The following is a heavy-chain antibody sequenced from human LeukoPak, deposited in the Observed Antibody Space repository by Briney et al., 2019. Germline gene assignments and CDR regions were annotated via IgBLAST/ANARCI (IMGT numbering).Heavy chain of an antibody. CDR3: ARHEVSYYDFWSGYYTGIGSFNWFDP. CDR2: MCYSGAT. V-gene: IGHV4-39*01. J-gene: IGHJ5*02. D-gene: IGHD3-3*01. Sequence: SETLSLTCTVSGDSISSNNCFWGWIRQPPGKGLEWIGSMCYSGATYYNPPLKSRVTMSVDTSKKQFSLKLSSVTAADTAVYYCARHEVSYYDFWSGYYTGIGSFNWFDPWGQGTLVTVSS. CDR1: GDSISSNNCF.